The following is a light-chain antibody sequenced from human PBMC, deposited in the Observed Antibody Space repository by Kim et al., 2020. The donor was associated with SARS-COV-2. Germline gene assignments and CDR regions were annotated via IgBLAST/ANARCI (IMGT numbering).Light chain of an antibody. Sequence: SYELTQPPSASVSPGQTDSITCSGDKVGGKYACCYQQKPGQSPVLVIYQDGTRPSGIPERFSGSNSGNTANLTLSGNQAMDEADDYCQTWDSSTAVFGGGTQLTVL. CDR3: QTWDSSTAV. J-gene: IGLJ3*02. CDR2: QDG. CDR1: KVGGKY. V-gene: IGLV3-1*01.